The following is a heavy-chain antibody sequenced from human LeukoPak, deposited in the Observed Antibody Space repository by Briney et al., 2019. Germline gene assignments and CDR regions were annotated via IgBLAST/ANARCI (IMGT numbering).Heavy chain of an antibody. J-gene: IGHJ3*02. CDR1: GYTFSGYY. CDR3: ARGVGGGAFDI. CDR2: IKPDSGDT. D-gene: IGHD3-16*01. V-gene: IGHV1-2*02. Sequence: GASVKVSCKASGYTFSGYYIHWVRQAPGQGLEWMGVIKPDSGDTNYAQKFQGRVTMTRDTSISTAYMELSRLRSDDTAVYYCARGVGGGAFDIWGQGTMVTVSS.